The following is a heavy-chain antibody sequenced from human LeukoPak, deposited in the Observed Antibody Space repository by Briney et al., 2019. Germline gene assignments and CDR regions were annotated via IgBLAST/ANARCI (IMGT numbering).Heavy chain of an antibody. CDR1: GFTFSIYS. Sequence: PGGSLRLSHAASGFTFSIYSMNWGPHGPAKGLECVSSITSNSSYIYYAESVRRRVPISRDNAKNSLYLQMNTVRAQDTGVYYCAREGACSSTSFSPPYFYYWGQGPLVTVSS. CDR2: ITSNSSYI. CDR3: AREGACSSTSFSPPYFYY. J-gene: IGHJ4*02. V-gene: IGHV3-21*01. D-gene: IGHD2-2*01.